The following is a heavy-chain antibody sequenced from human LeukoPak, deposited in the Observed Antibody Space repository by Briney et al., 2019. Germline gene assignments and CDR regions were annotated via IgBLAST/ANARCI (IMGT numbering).Heavy chain of an antibody. CDR1: GGSLISSSYY. Sequence: SETLSLTCTVSGGSLISSSYYWGWTRQPPGKGLEWVGSIYYSGRTQYNPSLKSRVTISVDTSKNQFSLKLSSVTAADTAVYYCARGRIAARPGWFDPWGQGTLVTVSS. CDR3: ARGRIAARPGWFDP. CDR2: IYYSGRT. J-gene: IGHJ5*02. D-gene: IGHD6-6*01. V-gene: IGHV4-39*07.